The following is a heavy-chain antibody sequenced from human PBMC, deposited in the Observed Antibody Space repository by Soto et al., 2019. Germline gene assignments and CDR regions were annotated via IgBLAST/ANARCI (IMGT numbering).Heavy chain of an antibody. CDR3: ARVVVVIPPGYYYAMDV. J-gene: IGHJ6*02. V-gene: IGHV3-48*02. CDR1: GFTFSSFH. CDR2: ITSSSDTI. D-gene: IGHD3-22*01. Sequence: HPGGSLRLSCAASGFTFSSFHMNWVRQAPGRGLEWVAYITSSSDTIYYSDSVKGRLTISRDNGKNSLFLQMNSLRDEDTAVYYCARVVVVIPPGYYYAMDVWGQGTTVTVSS.